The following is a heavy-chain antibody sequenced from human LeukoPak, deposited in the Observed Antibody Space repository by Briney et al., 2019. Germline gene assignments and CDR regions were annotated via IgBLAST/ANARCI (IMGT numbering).Heavy chain of an antibody. Sequence: GESLKISCKGSGYSFTDHWIAWVRQMPGKGLEWMGIIAPGDSDTRYSPSSQGQVTISADKSISTVYLQWSALKASDTAMYYCARHRVASFTKDFDHWGQGTLVTVSS. CDR2: IAPGDSDT. CDR1: GYSFTDHW. J-gene: IGHJ4*02. V-gene: IGHV5-51*01. D-gene: IGHD1-26*01. CDR3: ARHRVASFTKDFDH.